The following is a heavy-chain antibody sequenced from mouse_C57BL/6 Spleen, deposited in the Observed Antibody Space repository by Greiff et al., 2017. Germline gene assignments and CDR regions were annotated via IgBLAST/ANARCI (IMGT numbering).Heavy chain of an antibody. CDR1: GFTFSDYY. J-gene: IGHJ1*03. D-gene: IGHD1-1*01. CDR3: ARAHLLLRSPRDV. V-gene: IGHV5-16*01. Sequence: DVMLVESEGGLVQPGSSMKLSCTASGFTFSDYYMAWVRQVPEKGLEWVANINHDGSSTYYLDSLKSRFLISRDTAKNILYLQMSSLKSEDTATYYCARAHLLLRSPRDVWGTGTTVTGAS. CDR2: INHDGSST.